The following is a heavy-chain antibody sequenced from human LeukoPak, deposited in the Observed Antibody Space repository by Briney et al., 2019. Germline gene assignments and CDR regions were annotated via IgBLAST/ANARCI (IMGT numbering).Heavy chain of an antibody. D-gene: IGHD5-12*01. V-gene: IGHV6-1*01. CDR2: TYYRSKWYN. J-gene: IGHJ6*02. CDR3: ARDWRGDSGYLYHYSGMDV. CDR1: GDSVSSNSAA. Sequence: SQTLSLTCAISGDSVSSNSAAWNWIRQSPSRGLEWLGRTYYRSKWYNDYAVSVKSRITINPDTSKNQFSLQLNSVTPEDTAVYYCARDWRGDSGYLYHYSGMDVWGQGTTVTVSS.